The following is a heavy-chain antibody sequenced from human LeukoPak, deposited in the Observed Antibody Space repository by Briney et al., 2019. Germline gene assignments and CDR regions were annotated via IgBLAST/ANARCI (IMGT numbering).Heavy chain of an antibody. D-gene: IGHD1-26*01. V-gene: IGHV3-38-3*01. CDR1: GFTVSSNE. CDR2: ISGGST. CDR3: ARVPQVGGESWFDP. J-gene: IGHJ5*02. Sequence: GGSLRLSCAASGFTVSSNEMSWVRQAPGKGLEWVSSISGGSTYYADSRKGRFTISRDNAKNSLYLQMNSLRAEDTAVYYCARVPQVGGESWFDPWGQGTLVTVSS.